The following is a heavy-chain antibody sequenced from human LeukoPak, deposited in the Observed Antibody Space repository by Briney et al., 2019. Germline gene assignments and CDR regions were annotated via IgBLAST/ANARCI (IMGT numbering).Heavy chain of an antibody. Sequence: PGGSLRLSCAASGFTFDDYAMHWVRQAPGKGLEWVSGISWNSGSIGYADSVKGRFTISRDNAKNSLYLQMNSLRAEDTALYYYAKETLDTAMVTGSFDYWGQGTLVTVSS. D-gene: IGHD5-18*01. CDR1: GFTFDDYA. CDR2: ISWNSGSI. V-gene: IGHV3-9*01. J-gene: IGHJ4*02. CDR3: AKETLDTAMVTGSFDY.